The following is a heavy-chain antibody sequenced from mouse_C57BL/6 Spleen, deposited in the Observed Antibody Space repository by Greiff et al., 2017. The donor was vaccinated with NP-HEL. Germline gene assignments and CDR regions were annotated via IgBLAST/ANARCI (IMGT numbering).Heavy chain of an antibody. CDR3: ARGPTSMITTSYWYFDV. J-gene: IGHJ1*03. V-gene: IGHV1-81*01. Sequence: VKLVESGAELARPGASVKLSCKASGYTFTSYGISWVKQRTGQGLEWIGEIYPRSGNTYYNEKFKGKATLTADKSSSTAYMELRSLTSEDSAVYFCARGPTSMITTSYWYFDVWGTGTTVTVSS. CDR1: GYTFTSYG. CDR2: IYPRSGNT. D-gene: IGHD2-4*01.